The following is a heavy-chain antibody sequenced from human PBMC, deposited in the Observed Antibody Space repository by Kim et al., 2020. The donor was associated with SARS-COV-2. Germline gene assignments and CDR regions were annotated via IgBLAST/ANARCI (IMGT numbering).Heavy chain of an antibody. V-gene: IGHV1-69*13. Sequence: SVKVSCKASGGTFSSYAISWVRQAPGQGLEWMGGIIPIFGTANYAQKFQGRVTITADESTSTAYMELSSLRSEDTAVYYCARDEYSGSYSGQGYYYYYGMDVWGQGTTVTVSS. CDR3: ARDEYSGSYSGQGYYYYYGMDV. CDR2: IIPIFGTA. J-gene: IGHJ6*02. D-gene: IGHD1-26*01. CDR1: GGTFSSYA.